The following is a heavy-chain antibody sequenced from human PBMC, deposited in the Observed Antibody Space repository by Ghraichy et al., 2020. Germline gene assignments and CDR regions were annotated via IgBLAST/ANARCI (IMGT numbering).Heavy chain of an antibody. CDR3: ASRSNGWPRIVDY. CDR1: GASITTNNYY. J-gene: IGHJ4*02. V-gene: IGHV4-39*01. D-gene: IGHD6-19*01. Sequence: SETLSLTCNVSGASITTNNYYWGWIRQPPGKGLEWIGSVDFSGTTYYNPSLMGRVTISADTSKNLFTLKLTSVTAPDTATYYCASRSNGWPRIVDYWGQGTLVTVSS. CDR2: VDFSGTT.